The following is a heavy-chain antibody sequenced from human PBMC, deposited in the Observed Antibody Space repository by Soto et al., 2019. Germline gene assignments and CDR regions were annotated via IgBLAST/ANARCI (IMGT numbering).Heavy chain of an antibody. CDR3: ASGIAVADLYYYGMDV. D-gene: IGHD6-19*01. V-gene: IGHV4-59*01. CDR2: IYYSGST. CDR1: GGSISSYY. J-gene: IGHJ6*02. Sequence: SETLSLTCTVSGGSISSYYWSWIRQPPGKGLEWIGYIYYSGSTNYNLSLKSRVTISVDTSKNQFSLKLSSVTAADTAVYYCASGIAVADLYYYGMDVWGQGTTVTVSS.